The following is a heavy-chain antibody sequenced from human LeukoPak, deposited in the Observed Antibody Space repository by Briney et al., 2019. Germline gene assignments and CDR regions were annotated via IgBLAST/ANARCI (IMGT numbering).Heavy chain of an antibody. CDR1: GFTFSSYS. CDR3: ASIFGLGPVAGAYAFDI. V-gene: IGHV3-48*04. D-gene: IGHD6-19*01. J-gene: IGHJ3*02. CDR2: ISSSRSTI. Sequence: GGSLRLSCAASGFTFSSYSMNWVRQAPGKGLEWVSYISSSRSTIYYADSVKGRFTISRDNAKNSLYLQMNSLRAEDTAVYYCASIFGLGPVAGAYAFDIWGQGTMVTVSS.